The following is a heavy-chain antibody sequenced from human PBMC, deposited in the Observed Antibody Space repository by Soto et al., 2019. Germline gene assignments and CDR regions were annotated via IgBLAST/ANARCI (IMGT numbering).Heavy chain of an antibody. J-gene: IGHJ5*02. D-gene: IGHD1-1*01. V-gene: IGHV3-23*01. Sequence: EVQLLESGGGMVQPGGSLRLSCVASGFTLSSYFMTWVRQAPGKGLEWVSAISNSGGITYYADSVKGRFTISRDNSHNTLYLQMNNLRAEDTARYYCAKDLEKWLVQLGGLDTWGQGAQVTVAS. CDR3: AKDLEKWLVQLGGLDT. CDR1: GFTLSSYF. CDR2: ISNSGGIT.